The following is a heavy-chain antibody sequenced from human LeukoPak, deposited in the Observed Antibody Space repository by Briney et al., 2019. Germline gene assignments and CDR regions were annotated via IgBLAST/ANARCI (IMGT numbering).Heavy chain of an antibody. CDR2: IIPIFGTA. D-gene: IGHD5-24*01. CDR1: GGTFSSYA. CDR3: ARVALGRRWPQTSYYYGMDV. V-gene: IGHV1-69*13. J-gene: IGHJ6*02. Sequence: GASVKVSCTASGGTFSSYAISWVRQAPGQGLEWMGGIIPIFGTANYAQKFQGRVAITADESTSTAYMELSSLRPEDTAVFYCARVALGRRWPQTSYYYGMDVWGQGTTVTVSS.